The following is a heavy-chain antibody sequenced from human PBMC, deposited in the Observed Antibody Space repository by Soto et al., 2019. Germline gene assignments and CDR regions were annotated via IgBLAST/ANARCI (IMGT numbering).Heavy chain of an antibody. CDR1: GFTFSGYE. Sequence: HPGGSLRLSCAASGFTFSGYEMNWVRQAPGEGLEWVSYISSSGSIIYYADSVKGRFTISRDNAKNSLYLQMNSLRAEDTAIYYCARDYCLDYGGFDYWGQGTLVTVSS. J-gene: IGHJ4*02. CDR2: ISSSGSII. D-gene: IGHD4-17*01. CDR3: ARDYCLDYGGFDY. V-gene: IGHV3-48*03.